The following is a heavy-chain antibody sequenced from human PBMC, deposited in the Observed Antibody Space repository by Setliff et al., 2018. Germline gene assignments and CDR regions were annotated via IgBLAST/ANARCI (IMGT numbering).Heavy chain of an antibody. D-gene: IGHD6-19*01. Sequence: KTSETLSLTCSVSGDSVTSHYWSWVRQPPGRGLEWIGYIFHSGSTYYNPSLKSRVPISVDTSKNQFSLKLSSVTAADTALYSGARRGGSGWSWEGWFDPWGQGTLVTVSS. CDR2: IFHSGST. CDR3: ARRGGSGWSWEGWFDP. V-gene: IGHV4-4*08. J-gene: IGHJ5*02. CDR1: GDSVTSHY.